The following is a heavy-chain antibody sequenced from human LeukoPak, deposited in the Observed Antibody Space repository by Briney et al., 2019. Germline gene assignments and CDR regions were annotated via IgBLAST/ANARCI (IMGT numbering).Heavy chain of an antibody. CDR2: ISYDGSNK. Sequence: GRSLRLSCAASGFTFSSYGMLWVRQAPGKGLEWVAVISYDGSNKYYADSVKGRFTISRDNSKNTLYPQMNSLRAEDTAVNYCAGTEVRGRIYYYYGMDVWGQGTTVTVSS. CDR3: AGTEVRGRIYYYYGMDV. J-gene: IGHJ6*02. D-gene: IGHD3-10*01. V-gene: IGHV3-30*03. CDR1: GFTFSSYG.